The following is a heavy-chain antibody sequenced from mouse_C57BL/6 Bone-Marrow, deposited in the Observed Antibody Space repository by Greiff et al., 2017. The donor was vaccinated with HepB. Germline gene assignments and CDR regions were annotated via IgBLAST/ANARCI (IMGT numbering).Heavy chain of an antibody. CDR1: GFTFSSYA. D-gene: IGHD2-4*01. V-gene: IGHV5-4*01. J-gene: IGHJ2*01. CDR2: ISDGGSYT. CDR3: ARDPLYYDYGEYYFDY. Sequence: EVKLVESGGGLVKPGGSLKLSCAASGFTFSSYAMSWVRQTPEKRLEWVATISDGGSYTYYPDNVKGRFTISRDNAKNNLYLQMRHLKSEDTAIYYCARDPLYYDYGEYYFDYWGPGTTLTVSS.